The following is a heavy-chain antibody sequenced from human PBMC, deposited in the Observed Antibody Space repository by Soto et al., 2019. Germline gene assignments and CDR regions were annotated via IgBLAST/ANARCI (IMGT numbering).Heavy chain of an antibody. CDR1: GYSFTNYW. V-gene: IGHV5-51*01. CDR2: IFPDDSDT. D-gene: IGHD4-17*01. Sequence: LGESLKISCKGSGYSFTNYWIGWVRQMPGKGLEWMGIIFPDDSDTRYSPSFQGQVTISADKSISTAYLQWNSLKASDTAVYYCARRHDSGAYFVYWGQGTLVTVSS. J-gene: IGHJ4*02. CDR3: ARRHDSGAYFVY.